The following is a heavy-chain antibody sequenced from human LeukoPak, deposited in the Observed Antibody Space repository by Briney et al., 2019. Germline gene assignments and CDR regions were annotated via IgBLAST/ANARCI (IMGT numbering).Heavy chain of an antibody. Sequence: GGSLRLSCAASGFTFSTYWMSWVRQAPGKGLEWVANVNQDGSEKYYVDSVKGRFTISRDNAQNSLYLQMNSLRAEDTAVYYCARVYGDYAFDYWGRGTQVTVSP. D-gene: IGHD4-17*01. V-gene: IGHV3-7*01. CDR3: ARVYGDYAFDY. J-gene: IGHJ4*02. CDR2: VNQDGSEK. CDR1: GFTFSTYW.